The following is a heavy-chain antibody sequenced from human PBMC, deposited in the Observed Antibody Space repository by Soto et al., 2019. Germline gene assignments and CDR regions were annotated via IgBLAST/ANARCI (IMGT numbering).Heavy chain of an antibody. D-gene: IGHD5-18*01. CDR2: IKQDGSEK. Sequence: EVQLVESGGGLVQPGGSLRLSCAASGFTFSSYWMSWVRQAPGKGLEWVANIKQDGSEKYYVDSVKGRFTISRDNAKNSLYLQMNSLRAEDTAVYYCASESSGYSPIYGMDVWGQGTTVTVSS. CDR1: GFTFSSYW. CDR3: ASESSGYSPIYGMDV. J-gene: IGHJ6*02. V-gene: IGHV3-7*01.